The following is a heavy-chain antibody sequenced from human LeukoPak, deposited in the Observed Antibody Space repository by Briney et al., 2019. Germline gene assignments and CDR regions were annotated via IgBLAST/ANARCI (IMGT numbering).Heavy chain of an antibody. D-gene: IGHD5-18*01. V-gene: IGHV1-18*01. CDR2: ISAYNGNT. Sequence: ASVKVSCKASGYTFTSYGISWVRQAPGQGLEWMGWISAYNGNTNYAQKLQGRVTMTTDTSTSTAYMELRSLRSDDTAVYYCARDNRGHSYGPPVFRFDYWGQGTLVTVSS. CDR1: GYTFTSYG. J-gene: IGHJ4*02. CDR3: ARDNRGHSYGPPVFRFDY.